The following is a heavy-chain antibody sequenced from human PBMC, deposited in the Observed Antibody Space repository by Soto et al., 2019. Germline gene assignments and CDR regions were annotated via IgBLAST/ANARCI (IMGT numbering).Heavy chain of an antibody. V-gene: IGHV1-18*01. J-gene: IGHJ6*02. Sequence: ASVKVSCKASGYTFTSYGISWVRQAPGQGLEWMGWISAYNGNTNYAQKLQGRVTMTTDTSTSTAYMELRSLRSDDTAVYYCARDQRWFGELTYYYYGMDVWGQGTTVTVSS. CDR2: ISAYNGNT. D-gene: IGHD3-10*01. CDR1: GYTFTSYG. CDR3: ARDQRWFGELTYYYYGMDV.